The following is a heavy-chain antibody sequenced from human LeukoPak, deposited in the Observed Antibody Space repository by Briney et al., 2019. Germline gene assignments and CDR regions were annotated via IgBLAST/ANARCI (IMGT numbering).Heavy chain of an antibody. V-gene: IGHV1-46*01. CDR3: ARDQHYQLPFDY. J-gene: IGHJ4*02. CDR2: INPSTSST. D-gene: IGHD2-2*01. CDR1: GYTFTSYY. Sequence: ASVKVSCKASGYTFTSYYVHWVRQAPGQGLEWMGMINPSTSSTSYAQKFQGRVTMTRDTSTSTVYMELSSLSSEDTAVYYCARDQHYQLPFDYWGRGTLVTVSS.